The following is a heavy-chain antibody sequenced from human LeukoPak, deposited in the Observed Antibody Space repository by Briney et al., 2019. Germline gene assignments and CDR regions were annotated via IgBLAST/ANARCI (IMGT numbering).Heavy chain of an antibody. J-gene: IGHJ5*02. D-gene: IGHD6-19*01. Sequence: GGSLRLSCAASGFTFDDYAMHWVRQAPGKGLEWVSGISWNSGSIGYADSVKGRFTISRDNAKNSLYLQMNSLRAEDTAVYYCARPFEKDIAVASWGQGTLVTVSS. V-gene: IGHV3-9*01. CDR1: GFTFDDYA. CDR2: ISWNSGSI. CDR3: ARPFEKDIAVAS.